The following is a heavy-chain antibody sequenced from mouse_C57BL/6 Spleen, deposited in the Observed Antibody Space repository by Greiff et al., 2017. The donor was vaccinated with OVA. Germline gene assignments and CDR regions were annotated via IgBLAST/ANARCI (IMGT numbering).Heavy chain of an antibody. V-gene: IGHV6-6*01. CDR2: IRNKANNHAT. CDR1: GFTFSDAW. J-gene: IGHJ4*01. D-gene: IGHD2-5*01. Sequence: EVHLVESGGGLVQPGGSMKLSCAASGFTFSDAWMDWVRQSPEKGLEWVAEIRNKANNHATYYAESVKGRFTISRDDSKSSVYLQMNSLRAEDTGIYYCTLAYYSNYDYYAMDYWGQGTSVTVSS. CDR3: TLAYYSNYDYYAMDY.